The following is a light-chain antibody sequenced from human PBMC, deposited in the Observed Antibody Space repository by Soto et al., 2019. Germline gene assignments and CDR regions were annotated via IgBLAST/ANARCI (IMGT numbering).Light chain of an antibody. CDR2: KAS. CDR3: QQYYSYRGLFT. CDR1: QSISSW. J-gene: IGKJ3*01. Sequence: DIQMTQSPSTLSASVGDRVTITCRASQSISSWLAWYQQKPGKAPKLLIYKASTLEGGVPSRFSGSGSGTEFTLTVSSLQPDDIATYYCQQYYSYRGLFTFGPGTKVDIK. V-gene: IGKV1-5*03.